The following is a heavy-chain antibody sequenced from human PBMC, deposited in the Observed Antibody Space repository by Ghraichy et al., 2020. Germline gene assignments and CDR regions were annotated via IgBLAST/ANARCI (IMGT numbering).Heavy chain of an antibody. V-gene: IGHV4-34*01. CDR1: GGSFSGYY. Sequence: SETLSLTCAVYGGSFSGYYWSWIRQPPGKGLEWIGEINHSGSTNYNPSLKSRVTISVDTSKNQFSLKLSSVTAADTAVYYCARGRDGYNYWGQGTLVTVSS. J-gene: IGHJ4*02. D-gene: IGHD5-24*01. CDR2: INHSGST. CDR3: ARGRDGYNY.